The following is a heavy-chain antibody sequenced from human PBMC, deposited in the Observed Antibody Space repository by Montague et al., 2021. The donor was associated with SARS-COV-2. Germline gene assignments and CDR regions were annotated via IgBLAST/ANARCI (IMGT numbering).Heavy chain of an antibody. CDR3: AKDVRIGYGDHQNGFDY. D-gene: IGHD4-17*01. CDR2: ISWNSGSI. CDR1: GFTFDDYA. V-gene: IGHV3-9*01. Sequence: SLRLSCAASGFTFDDYAMHWVRQAPGKGLEWASGISWNSGSIGYADSVKGRFTISRDNAKNSLYLQMNSLRAEDTALYYCAKDVRIGYGDHQNGFDYWGQGTLVTASS. J-gene: IGHJ4*02.